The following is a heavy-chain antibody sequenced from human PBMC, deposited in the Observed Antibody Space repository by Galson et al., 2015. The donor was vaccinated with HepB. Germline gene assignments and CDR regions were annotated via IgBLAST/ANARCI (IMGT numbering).Heavy chain of an antibody. Sequence: SLRLSCAASGFTFSSYWMSWVRQASGKGLEWVANIKQDGSEKYYVDSVKGRFTISRDNAKNSLYLQMNSLRAEDTAVYYCARIQWELLWSGAPNTLDIWGQGTMVTVSS. CDR1: GFTFSSYW. V-gene: IGHV3-7*01. J-gene: IGHJ3*02. CDR2: IKQDGSEK. CDR3: ARIQWELLWSGAPNTLDI. D-gene: IGHD1-26*01.